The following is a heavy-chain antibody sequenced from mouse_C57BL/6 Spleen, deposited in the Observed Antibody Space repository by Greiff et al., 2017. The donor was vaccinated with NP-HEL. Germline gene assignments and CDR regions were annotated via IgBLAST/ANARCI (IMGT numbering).Heavy chain of an antibody. CDR1: GYTFTSYW. CDR3: ARGGATQAGFAY. Sequence: VQLQQPGAELVMPGASVKLSCKASGYTFTSYWMHWVKQRPGQGLEWIGEIDPSDSYTNYNQKFKGKSTLTVDKSSSTAYMQLSSLTSEDSAVYYCARGGATQAGFAYWGQGTLVTVSA. V-gene: IGHV1-69*01. CDR2: IDPSDSYT. J-gene: IGHJ3*01.